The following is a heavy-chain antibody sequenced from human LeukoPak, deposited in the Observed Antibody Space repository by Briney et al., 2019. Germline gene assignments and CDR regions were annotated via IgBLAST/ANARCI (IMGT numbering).Heavy chain of an antibody. D-gene: IGHD3-9*01. Sequence: TSQTLSLTCTVSGGSISSGSYYWSWIRQPAGKGLEWIGRIYTSGSTNYNPSLKSRVTISVDTSKNQFSLKLSSVTAADTAVYYCARVHYDILTGYYYYTDVWGKGTTVTVSS. J-gene: IGHJ6*03. CDR3: ARVHYDILTGYYYYTDV. CDR2: IYTSGST. CDR1: GGSISSGSYY. V-gene: IGHV4-61*02.